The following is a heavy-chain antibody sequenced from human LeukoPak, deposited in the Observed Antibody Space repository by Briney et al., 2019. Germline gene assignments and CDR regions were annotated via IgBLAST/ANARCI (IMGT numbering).Heavy chain of an antibody. J-gene: IGHJ4*02. CDR3: ARDQVPNYYDSSGYYYDY. Sequence: GASVKVSCKASGYTFTSYYMHWVRQAPGQGLEWMGWINPNSGGTNYAQKFQGRVTMTRDTSISTAYMELSRLRSDDTAVYYCARDQVPNYYDSSGYYYDYWGQGTLVTVSS. CDR1: GYTFTSYY. V-gene: IGHV1-2*02. D-gene: IGHD3-22*01. CDR2: INPNSGGT.